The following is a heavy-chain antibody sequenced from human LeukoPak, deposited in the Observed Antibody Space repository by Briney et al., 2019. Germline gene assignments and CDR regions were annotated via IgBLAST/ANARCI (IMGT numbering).Heavy chain of an antibody. D-gene: IGHD3-10*02. CDR1: GFTQSGLA. Sequence: GGSLRLSCASSGFTQSGLAMTWVRQAPGKGLEWVSSIGSDSKTHYSESVKGRFAISRDNSKSTLFLQMNSLRAEDTALYYCAKDLQDYVGMDLWGQGTAVTVSS. V-gene: IGHV3-23*01. J-gene: IGHJ6*02. CDR3: AKDLQDYVGMDL. CDR2: IGSDSKT.